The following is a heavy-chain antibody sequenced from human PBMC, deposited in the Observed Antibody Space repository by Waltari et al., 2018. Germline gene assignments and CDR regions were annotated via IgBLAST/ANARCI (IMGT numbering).Heavy chain of an antibody. Sequence: EVQLVEPGGGLVQPGGSLRLSCEAYGVTLSNYWMGWVRQAPGKGPEWVANIMTDGREEYYVESVRGRFTISRDNAKNSLYLQMNSLRPEDTAVYYCVRDQWFAFDIWGQGTMVTVSS. V-gene: IGHV3-7*01. CDR1: GVTLSNYW. D-gene: IGHD3-22*01. J-gene: IGHJ3*02. CDR2: IMTDGREE. CDR3: VRDQWFAFDI.